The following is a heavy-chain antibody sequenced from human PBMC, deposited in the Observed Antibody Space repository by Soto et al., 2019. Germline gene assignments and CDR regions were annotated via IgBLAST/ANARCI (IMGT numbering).Heavy chain of an antibody. CDR2: IDYSGNI. V-gene: IGHV4-39*01. CDR1: GGSINSSGSA. J-gene: IGHJ4*02. Sequence: QLQLQASGRGLVKPSETLSLTCNASGGSINSSGSAWGWIRQSPGKGLEWIGTIDYSGNIYYIPSLKSRITISVDTSKNQISLKLSSVTAADTAVYYCARHIHNQGFEYYFDSWGQGTLVTVSS. D-gene: IGHD1-1*01. CDR3: ARHIHNQGFEYYFDS.